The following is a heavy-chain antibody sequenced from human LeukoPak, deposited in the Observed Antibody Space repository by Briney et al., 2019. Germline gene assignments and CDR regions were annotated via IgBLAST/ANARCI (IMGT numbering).Heavy chain of an antibody. V-gene: IGHV3-7*01. CDR1: GFIFSSYE. Sequence: GGSLRLSCAASGFIFSSYEMNWFRQAPGKGLEWVANIKQDGSEKYYVDSVKGRFTISRDNAKNSLYLQMNSLRAEDTAVYYCARVLRYLIVATTYYFDYWGQGTLVTVSS. CDR2: IKQDGSEK. J-gene: IGHJ4*02. D-gene: IGHD5-12*01. CDR3: ARVLRYLIVATTYYFDY.